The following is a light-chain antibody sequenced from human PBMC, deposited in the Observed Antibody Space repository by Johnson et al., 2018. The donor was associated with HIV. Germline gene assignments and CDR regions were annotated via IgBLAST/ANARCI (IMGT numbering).Light chain of an antibody. Sequence: QSVLTQPPSASLTPGQRVTISCSGSSSNIGTNAVNWYQHLPGAAPKLLIFSDDERPSGVPDRFSASKSGTSASLAISGLQSEDEADYYSSTWDDSLNGYVFATGTKVTVL. CDR2: SDD. V-gene: IGLV1-44*01. CDR1: SSNIGTNA. J-gene: IGLJ1*01. CDR3: STWDDSLNGYV.